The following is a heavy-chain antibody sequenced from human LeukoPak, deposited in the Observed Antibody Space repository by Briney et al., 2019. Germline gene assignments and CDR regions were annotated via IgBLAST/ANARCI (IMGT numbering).Heavy chain of an antibody. D-gene: IGHD3-22*01. V-gene: IGHV3-30-3*01. CDR3: ARDHKGYDSSGYYYSY. Sequence: PGGSLRLSCAASGFNFSSYAMHWVRQAPGKGLEWVAVISYDGSNKYYADSVKGRFTISRDNSKNTLYLQMNSLRAEDTAVYYCARDHKGYDSSGYYYSYWGQGTLVTVSS. CDR1: GFNFSSYA. J-gene: IGHJ4*02. CDR2: ISYDGSNK.